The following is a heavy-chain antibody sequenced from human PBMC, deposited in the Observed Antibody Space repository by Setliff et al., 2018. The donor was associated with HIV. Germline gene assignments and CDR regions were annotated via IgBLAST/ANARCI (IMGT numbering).Heavy chain of an antibody. Sequence: SETLSLTCAVYGGSFSGYYWSWVRQPPGKGLEWIGEINHSGSANYNPSSKSRVSISGDTSKNQFSLNLTSVTAADKAVYYCDRTAPPRIAAPYNDPFDIWGQGTMVTVSS. CDR2: INHSGSA. CDR1: GGSFSGYY. J-gene: IGHJ3*02. CDR3: DRTAPPRIAAPYNDPFDI. D-gene: IGHD6-13*01. V-gene: IGHV4-34*01.